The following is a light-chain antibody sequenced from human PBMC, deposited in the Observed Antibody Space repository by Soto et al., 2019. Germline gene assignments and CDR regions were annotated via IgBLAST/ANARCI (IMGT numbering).Light chain of an antibody. V-gene: IGKV3D-20*01. J-gene: IGKJ5*01. CDR3: QQYRSLIT. CDR2: DAS. Sequence: EIVLTQSPGTLSLSPGERATLSCRASQSVSTSQLAWYQLKPGLAPRLLIYDASSRATGIPDRFSGSGSGTDFTLTINRLEPEDSAVYYCQQYRSLITFGQGTRLENK. CDR1: QSVSTSQ.